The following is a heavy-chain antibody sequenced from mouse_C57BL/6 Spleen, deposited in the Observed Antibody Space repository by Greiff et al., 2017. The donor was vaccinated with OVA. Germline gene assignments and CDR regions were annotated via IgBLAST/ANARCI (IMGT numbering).Heavy chain of an antibody. J-gene: IGHJ4*01. CDR3: ARGSITTRAMDY. Sequence: EVKLMESGGGLVQPGGSLKLSCAASGFTFSDYGMAWVRQAPRKGPEWVAFISNLAYSIYYADTVTGRFPISRENAKNTLYLEMSSLRSEDTAMYYCARGSITTRAMDYWGQGTSVTVSS. CDR1: GFTFSDYG. CDR2: ISNLAYSI. D-gene: IGHD1-1*01. V-gene: IGHV5-15*01.